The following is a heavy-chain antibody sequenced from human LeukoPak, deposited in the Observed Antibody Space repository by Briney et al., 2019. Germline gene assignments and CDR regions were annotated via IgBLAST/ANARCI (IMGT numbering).Heavy chain of an antibody. Sequence: SVKVSCKTSGYPFTTYEINWVRQAAGQGLEWMGGIIPIFGTANYAQKFQGRVTITTDESTSTAYMELSSLRSEDTAVYYCASSIAAAPTYYYYYMDVWGKGTTVTVSS. J-gene: IGHJ6*03. CDR2: IIPIFGTA. CDR1: GYPFTTYE. V-gene: IGHV1-69*05. CDR3: ASSIAAAPTYYYYYMDV. D-gene: IGHD6-13*01.